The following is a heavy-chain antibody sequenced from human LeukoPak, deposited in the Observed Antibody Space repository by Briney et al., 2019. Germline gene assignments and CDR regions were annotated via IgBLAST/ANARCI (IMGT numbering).Heavy chain of an antibody. D-gene: IGHD1-26*01. Sequence: PSETLSLTCAVSGFSISSGYYWGWIRQPPGKGLEWIGSIYHSGSSYYNPSLKSRVTISVDTSKNQFSLKLSSVTAAATAVYYCARNGVWDFDPWDQGTLVTVSS. CDR1: GFSISSGYY. V-gene: IGHV4-38-2*01. CDR2: IYHSGSS. CDR3: ARNGVWDFDP. J-gene: IGHJ5*02.